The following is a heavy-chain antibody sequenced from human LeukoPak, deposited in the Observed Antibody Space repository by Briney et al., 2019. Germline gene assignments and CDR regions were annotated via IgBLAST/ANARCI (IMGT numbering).Heavy chain of an antibody. CDR1: GGSISSYY. CDR2: IYYSGST. D-gene: IGHD5-12*01. V-gene: IGHV4-59*01. CDR3: ARGRGYDSDY. Sequence: SETLSLTCTVSGGSISSYYWSWIRHPPGKGLEWIGYIYYSGSTNYNPSLKSRVTISVDTSKNQFSLKLSSVTAADTAVYYCARGRGYDSDYWGQGTLVTVSS. J-gene: IGHJ4*02.